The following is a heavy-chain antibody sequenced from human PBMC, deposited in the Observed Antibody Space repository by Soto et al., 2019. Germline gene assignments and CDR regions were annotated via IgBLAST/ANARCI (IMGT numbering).Heavy chain of an antibody. Sequence: GGSLRLSCAASGFTFSSYAMSWFRQAPGKGLEWVSAISGSGGSTYYADSVRGRFTISRDNSKNTLYLQMNGLRAEDTAVYYCAKDSHMIVVVSLVDYWGQGTLVTVSS. CDR2: ISGSGGST. D-gene: IGHD3-22*01. J-gene: IGHJ4*02. V-gene: IGHV3-23*01. CDR1: GFTFSSYA. CDR3: AKDSHMIVVVSLVDY.